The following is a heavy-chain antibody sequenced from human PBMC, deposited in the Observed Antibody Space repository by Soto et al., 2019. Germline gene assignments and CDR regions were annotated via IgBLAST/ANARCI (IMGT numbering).Heavy chain of an antibody. J-gene: IGHJ4*02. CDR1: GFTFSSYA. Sequence: PGGSVRLSCAASGFTFSSYAMHWVRQAPGKGLEWVAVISYDGSNKYYADSVKGRFTISRDNSKNTLYLQMNSLRAEDTAVYYCARDGRRRYSYGYSDYSGPGPLVTVSS. CDR3: ARDGRRRYSYGYSDY. CDR2: ISYDGSNK. D-gene: IGHD5-18*01. V-gene: IGHV3-30-3*01.